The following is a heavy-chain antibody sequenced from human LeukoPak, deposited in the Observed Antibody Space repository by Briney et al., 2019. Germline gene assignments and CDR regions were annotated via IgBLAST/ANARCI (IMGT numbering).Heavy chain of an antibody. J-gene: IGHJ4*02. Sequence: SETLSLTCTVSGGSISSYYWSWIRQPAGKGLEWIGRIYTSGSTNYNPSLKSRVTMSVDTSKNQFSLKLISVTAADTAVYYCARESFWSGYPDYWGQGTLVTVSS. CDR2: IYTSGST. V-gene: IGHV4-4*07. CDR1: GGSISSYY. CDR3: ARESFWSGYPDY. D-gene: IGHD3-3*01.